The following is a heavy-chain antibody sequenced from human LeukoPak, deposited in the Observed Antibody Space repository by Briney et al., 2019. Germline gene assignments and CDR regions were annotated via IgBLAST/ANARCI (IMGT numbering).Heavy chain of an antibody. V-gene: IGHV4-39*01. CDR2: LHYGGST. D-gene: IGHD3-22*01. CDR3: ARLTFHYDGSGYYFDY. CDR1: GGSISSSSYY. J-gene: IGHJ4*02. Sequence: PSETLSLTCTVSGGSISSSSYYWGWIRQPPGKGLEWIGSLHYGGSTYYNPSLKSRVTISVDTSKKQISLKQNSVTAADTAVYYCARLTFHYDGSGYYFDYSRQGTLVTVSS.